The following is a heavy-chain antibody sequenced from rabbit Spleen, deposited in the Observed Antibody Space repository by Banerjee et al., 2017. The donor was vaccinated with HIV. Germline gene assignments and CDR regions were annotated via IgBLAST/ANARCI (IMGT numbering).Heavy chain of an antibody. D-gene: IGHD8-1*01. CDR3: ARDTGSSFSSYGMDL. CDR1: GFSFSSSYY. V-gene: IGHV1S45*01. J-gene: IGHJ6*01. Sequence: QEQLVESGGGLVQPEGSLTLTCTASGFSFSSSYYMCWVRQAPGKGLEWIGCIYTGHSGFTYYASWAKGRFTISKTSSTTVTLQMTSLTVADTATYFCARDTGSSFSSYGMDLWGPGTLVTVS. CDR2: IYTGHSGFT.